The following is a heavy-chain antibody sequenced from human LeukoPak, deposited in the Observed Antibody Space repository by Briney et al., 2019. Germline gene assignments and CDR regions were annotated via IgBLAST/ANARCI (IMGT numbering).Heavy chain of an antibody. CDR1: GDSISSSY. V-gene: IGHV4-59*08. D-gene: IGHD2-2*01. CDR3: ARRVTEGIPVNEGNWFDP. CDR2: IYKDGST. J-gene: IGHJ5*02. Sequence: PSETLSLTCTVSGDSISSSYRSWIRQSPGKGLEWIGRIYKDGSTIYNPSLKSRVTISIDTSRNQFSLKLTSVTAADTAVYYCARRVTEGIPVNEGNWFDPWGQGTLLTVSS.